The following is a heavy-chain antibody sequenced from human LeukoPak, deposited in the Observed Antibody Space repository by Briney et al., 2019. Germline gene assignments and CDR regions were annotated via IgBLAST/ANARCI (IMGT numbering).Heavy chain of an antibody. J-gene: IGHJ1*01. CDR3: AKGPDYYGSGSYYNVEYFQH. D-gene: IGHD3-10*01. Sequence: GGSLRLSCAASGFTFGSYGMHWVRQAPGKGLEWVAFIRYDGSNKYYADSVKGRFTISRDNSKNTLYLQMNSLRAEDTAVYYCAKGPDYYGSGSYYNVEYFQHWGQGTLVTVSS. CDR1: GFTFGSYG. V-gene: IGHV3-30*02. CDR2: IRYDGSNK.